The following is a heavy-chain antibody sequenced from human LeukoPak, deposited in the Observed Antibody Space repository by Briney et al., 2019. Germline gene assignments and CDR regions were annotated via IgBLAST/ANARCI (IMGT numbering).Heavy chain of an antibody. CDR2: IYSGGSL. Sequence: GGSLRLSCAASGLTVSSNYMSWVRQAPGKGLEWVSIIYSGGSLYYADSVKGRFTFSRDNSKNTLYLQMNSLRAEDTAVYYCARNPFYGSGLGYFDLWGRGTLVTVSS. CDR1: GLTVSSNY. CDR3: ARNPFYGSGLGYFDL. J-gene: IGHJ2*01. D-gene: IGHD3-10*01. V-gene: IGHV3-53*01.